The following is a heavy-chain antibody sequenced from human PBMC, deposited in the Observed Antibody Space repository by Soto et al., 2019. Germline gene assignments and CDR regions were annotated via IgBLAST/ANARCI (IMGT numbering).Heavy chain of an antibody. V-gene: IGHV4-59*01. CDR2: IHYSGST. CDR1: GGSISSYY. J-gene: IGHJ4*02. Sequence: SETLSLTCTVSGGSISSYYWSWIRQPPGKGLEWIGYIHYSGSTNYNPSLKSRVTISVDTSKNQFSLKLSSVTAADTAMYYCARESTLSGSYYYFDYWGQGTLVTVSS. CDR3: ARESTLSGSYYYFDY. D-gene: IGHD1-26*01.